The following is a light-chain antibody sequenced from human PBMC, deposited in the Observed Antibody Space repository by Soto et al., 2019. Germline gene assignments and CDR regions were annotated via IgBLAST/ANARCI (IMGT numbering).Light chain of an antibody. J-gene: IGKJ4*01. CDR1: QSISSW. Sequence: DIQMTQSPSTLSASVGDRVTITCRASQSISSWLAWYQQKPGKAPKLLIYDACSLESGVPSRFSGSGSGTEFTLTISSLQPDDFATYYCQQYNSYSLFGGGTKVDIK. CDR2: DAC. V-gene: IGKV1-5*01. CDR3: QQYNSYSL.